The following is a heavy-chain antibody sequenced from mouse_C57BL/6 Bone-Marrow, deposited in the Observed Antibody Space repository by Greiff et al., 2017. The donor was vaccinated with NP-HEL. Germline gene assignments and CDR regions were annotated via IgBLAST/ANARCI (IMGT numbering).Heavy chain of an antibody. Sequence: QVQLQQPGAELVKPGASVKLSCKASGYTFTSYWMQWVKQRPGQGLEWIGEIDPSASYTNYNQKFKGKATLTVDTSSSTAYMQLSSLTSEDSAVYYCATFYYGSSYWYFDVWGTGTTVTVSS. CDR3: ATFYYGSSYWYFDV. V-gene: IGHV1-50*01. CDR2: IDPSASYT. J-gene: IGHJ1*03. CDR1: GYTFTSYW. D-gene: IGHD1-1*01.